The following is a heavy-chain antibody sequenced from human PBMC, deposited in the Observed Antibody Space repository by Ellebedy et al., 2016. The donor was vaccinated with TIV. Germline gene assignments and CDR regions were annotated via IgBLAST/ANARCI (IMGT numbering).Heavy chain of an antibody. J-gene: IGHJ4*02. V-gene: IGHV3-48*02. CDR1: GFTFSTYS. CDR2: ISSNSNKI. D-gene: IGHD3-22*01. CDR3: ARDHDSASSVYCWFDY. Sequence: PGGSLRLSCAPSGFTFSTYSMNWVPQAPGKGLVWVSYISSNSNKIYYSDSVKGRFTISRDNAKNSLYLQMDSLRDEDTAVDYCARDHDSASSVYCWFDYWGQGTLVTVSS.